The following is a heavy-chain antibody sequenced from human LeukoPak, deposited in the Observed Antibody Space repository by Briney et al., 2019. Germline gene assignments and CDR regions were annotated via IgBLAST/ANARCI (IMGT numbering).Heavy chain of an antibody. CDR3: ARPHSSGWPTGGVFDY. D-gene: IGHD6-19*01. Sequence: GKSLRLSCAASGFTFSSDAMHWVRQAPGKGLEWVAVIWHDGSNKYYADSVKGRFTISRDNSKNTLYLQMNSLRAEDTAVYYCARPHSSGWPTGGVFDYWGQGTLVTVSS. V-gene: IGHV3-33*08. CDR2: IWHDGSNK. CDR1: GFTFSSDA. J-gene: IGHJ4*02.